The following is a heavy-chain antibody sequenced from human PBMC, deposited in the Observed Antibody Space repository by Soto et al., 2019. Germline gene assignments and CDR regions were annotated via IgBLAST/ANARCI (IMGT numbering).Heavy chain of an antibody. CDR2: ISGSGGST. CDR3: AKEPYSSSWYGADY. CDR1: GFTFSSHA. J-gene: IGHJ4*02. D-gene: IGHD6-13*01. Sequence: GGSLRLSCAASGFTFSSHAMSWVRQAPGEGLEWVSAISGSGGSTYYADSVKGRFTISRDNSKNTLYLQMNSLRAEDTAVYYCAKEPYSSSWYGADYWGQGTLVTVSS. V-gene: IGHV3-23*01.